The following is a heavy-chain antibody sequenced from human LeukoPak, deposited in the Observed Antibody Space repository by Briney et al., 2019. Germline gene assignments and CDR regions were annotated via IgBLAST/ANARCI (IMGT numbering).Heavy chain of an antibody. Sequence: GGSLRLSCAASEFTFSSYSMNWVRQAPGKGLEWVSSISSSSSYIYYADSVKGRFTISRDNAKNSLSLQMNSLRAEDTAVYYCARDPWYSGGDYYMDVWGKGTTVTISS. D-gene: IGHD1-26*01. CDR2: ISSSSSYI. V-gene: IGHV3-21*01. CDR1: EFTFSSYS. J-gene: IGHJ6*03. CDR3: ARDPWYSGGDYYMDV.